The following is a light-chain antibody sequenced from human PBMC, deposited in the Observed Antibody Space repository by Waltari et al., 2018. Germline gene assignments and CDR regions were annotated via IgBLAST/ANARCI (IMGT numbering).Light chain of an antibody. J-gene: IGKJ2*01. CDR2: GAS. V-gene: IGKV3-20*01. CDR1: EIVKWNS. Sequence: ETVMMPSPGLLSLSPGERPTLSCRASEIVKWNSLAWYQQKPGQAPRLLIYGASSRATGIPDRFSGSGSGTDFTLTISRVEPEDIAVYYCLQYGNSPGTFGQGSKLQIK. CDR3: LQYGNSPGT.